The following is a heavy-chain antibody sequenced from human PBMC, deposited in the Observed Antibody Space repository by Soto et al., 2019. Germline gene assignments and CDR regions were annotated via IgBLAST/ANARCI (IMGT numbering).Heavy chain of an antibody. D-gene: IGHD3-10*01. Sequence: QVQLVESGGGVVQPGRSLRLSCAASGFTFSKYGMHWVRQAPGKGLEWVAVIWYDGSNKYYADSVKGRFTISRDNSMDTLDLPMTSLRAEDTAVYYCARDAYARRGRGGDFDYWGQGTLVTVSS. CDR1: GFTFSKYG. CDR3: ARDAYARRGRGGDFDY. V-gene: IGHV3-33*01. CDR2: IWYDGSNK. J-gene: IGHJ4*02.